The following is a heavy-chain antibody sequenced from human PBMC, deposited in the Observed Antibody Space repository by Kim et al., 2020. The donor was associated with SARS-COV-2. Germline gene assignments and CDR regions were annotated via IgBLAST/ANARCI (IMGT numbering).Heavy chain of an antibody. D-gene: IGHD6-13*01. CDR2: IRSKAYGGTT. CDR1: GFTFGDYA. V-gene: IGHV3-49*04. J-gene: IGHJ6*02. Sequence: GGSLRLSCTASGFTFGDYAMSWVRQAPGKGLEWVGFIRSKAYGGTTEYAASVKGRFTISRDDSKSIAYLQMNSLKTEDTAVYYCTRGIAAAFYYYYYGMDVWGRGTTVTVSS. CDR3: TRGIAAAFYYYYYGMDV.